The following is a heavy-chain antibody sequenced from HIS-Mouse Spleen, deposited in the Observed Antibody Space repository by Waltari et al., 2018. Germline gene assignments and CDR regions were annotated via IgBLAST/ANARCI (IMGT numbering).Heavy chain of an antibody. V-gene: IGHV4-39*07. D-gene: IGHD6-13*01. J-gene: IGHJ2*01. Sequence: QLQLQESGPGLVKPSETLSLTCTGSGGSLSSSCYYWGWIRPPPGKGLEWIGSIYYSGSTYYNPSLKSRVTISVDTSKNQFSLKLSSVTAADTAVYYCAREIPYSSSWYDWYFDLWGRGTLVTVSS. CDR1: GGSLSSSCYY. CDR3: AREIPYSSSWYDWYFDL. CDR2: IYYSGST.